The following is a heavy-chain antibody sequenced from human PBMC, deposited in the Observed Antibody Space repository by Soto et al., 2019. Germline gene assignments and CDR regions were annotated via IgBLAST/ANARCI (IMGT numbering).Heavy chain of an antibody. J-gene: IGHJ1*01. CDR3: ASPWAQNYDDSSGYYWAEYLQH. CDR2: IIPILGIA. V-gene: IGHV1-69*02. CDR1: GGTFSSYT. Sequence: QVQLVQSGAEVKKPGSSVKVSCKASGGTFSSYTISWVRQAPGQGLEWMGRIIPILGIANYAQKFQGRVTIPADKSTSTAYMELSSLRSEDTAVYYCASPWAQNYDDSSGYYWAEYLQHWGQGTLVTVSS. D-gene: IGHD3-22*01.